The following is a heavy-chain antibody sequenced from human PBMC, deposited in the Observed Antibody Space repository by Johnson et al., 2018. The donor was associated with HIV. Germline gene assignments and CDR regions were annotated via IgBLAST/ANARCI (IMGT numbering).Heavy chain of an antibody. CDR2: INTGGSGT. V-gene: IGHV3-74*02. D-gene: IGHD6-13*01. Sequence: EVQLVESGGGLVQPGGSLRLSCAASGFTVSSNYMSWVRQAPGKGLVWVSRINTGGSGTTYADSVRGRFTISRDNAKNTLYLQMNSLRAEDTAVYYCVRRPFGAAPGADTFDIWGQGTMVTFSS. CDR3: VRRPFGAAPGADTFDI. J-gene: IGHJ3*02. CDR1: GFTVSSNY.